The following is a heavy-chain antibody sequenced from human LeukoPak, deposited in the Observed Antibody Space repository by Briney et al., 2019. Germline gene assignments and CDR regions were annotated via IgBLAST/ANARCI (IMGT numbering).Heavy chain of an antibody. D-gene: IGHD6-25*01. CDR1: GDSISSYY. CDR2: IHHSGST. J-gene: IGHJ5*02. V-gene: IGHV4-59*08. CDR3: ARRRTLAAASDGAGNWLDP. Sequence: PSETLSLACTVSGDSISSYYGNWIRQPPGEGLEWIGYIHHSGSTNSNPSLKSRVSISVDPSKNQFSLKLNAVSAADTAVYYCARRRTLAAASDGAGNWLDPWGQGILVTVSS.